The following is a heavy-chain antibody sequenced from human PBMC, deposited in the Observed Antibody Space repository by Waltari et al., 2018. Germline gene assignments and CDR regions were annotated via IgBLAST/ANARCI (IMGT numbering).Heavy chain of an antibody. Sequence: QVQLVQSGAEVKKPGASVTVSCKASGYTFTSYYMHWVLQAPGQGLEWMGRSNPSGGSTSDATKVQGRVTMTRDTSTSTGDRDLSSLRSEDTAVYYCARGPVRLVLDGARGGWFDPWGQGTLVTVSS. V-gene: IGHV1-46*01. CDR1: GYTFTSYY. CDR2: SNPSGGST. J-gene: IGHJ5*02. CDR3: ARGPVRLVLDGARGGWFDP. D-gene: IGHD6-19*01.